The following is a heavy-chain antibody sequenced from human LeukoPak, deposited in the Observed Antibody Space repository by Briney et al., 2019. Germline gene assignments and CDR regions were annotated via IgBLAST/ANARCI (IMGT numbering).Heavy chain of an antibody. CDR2: IKQDEGEK. CDR3: ARDHYDILTGYFCAFDI. CDR1: GFTFSDYW. V-gene: IGHV3-7*03. D-gene: IGHD3-9*01. J-gene: IGHJ3*02. Sequence: GGSLRLSCTASGFTFSDYWMNWVRQAPGKGLEWVANIKQDEGEKYYVDSVKGRFSISRDNTKNSLYLQMNSLRAEDTAVYYCARDHYDILTGYFCAFDIWGQGTMVTVSS.